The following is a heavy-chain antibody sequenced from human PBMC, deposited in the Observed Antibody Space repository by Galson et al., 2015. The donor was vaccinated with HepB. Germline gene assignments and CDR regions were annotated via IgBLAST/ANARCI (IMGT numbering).Heavy chain of an antibody. CDR3: ARPFWVDLAVAGRGVGPTFTDY. CDR1: GGSISSSSYY. D-gene: IGHD6-19*01. J-gene: IGHJ4*02. CDR2: IYYSGST. Sequence: TLSLTCTVSGGSISSSSYYWGWIRQPPGKGLEWIGSIYYSGSTYYNPSLKSRVTISVDTSKNQFSLKLSSVTAADTAVYYCARPFWVDLAVAGRGVGPTFTDYWGQGTLVTVPS. V-gene: IGHV4-39*01.